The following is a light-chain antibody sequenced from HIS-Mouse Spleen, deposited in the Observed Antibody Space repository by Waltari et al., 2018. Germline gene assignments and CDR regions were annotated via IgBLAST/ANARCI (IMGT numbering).Light chain of an antibody. J-gene: IGLJ1*01. Sequence: QSALTQPASVSGSPGQSITISCTGTSSDVGGYNYVSWYQQHPGKAPKLMIYEVSNRPSGVPNCFSGSKSGNTASLTISGLQAEDEADYYCSSYTSSSTPYVFGTGTKVTVL. V-gene: IGLV2-14*01. CDR2: EVS. CDR3: SSYTSSSTPYV. CDR1: SSDVGGYNY.